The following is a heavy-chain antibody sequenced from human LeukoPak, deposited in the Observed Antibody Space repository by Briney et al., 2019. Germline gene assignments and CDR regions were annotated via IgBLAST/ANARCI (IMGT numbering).Heavy chain of an antibody. Sequence: PETLSLTCTVSGGSISSFYWSWIRQPPWKGLEWIGYIYYSGSTYYNPSLKSRVTISVDTSKNQFSLRLNSVTAADTAVYYCARGGAYGRFDPWGQGTLVTVSS. J-gene: IGHJ5*02. V-gene: IGHV4-59*01. CDR1: GGSISSFY. D-gene: IGHD2-21*01. CDR2: IYYSGST. CDR3: ARGGAYGRFDP.